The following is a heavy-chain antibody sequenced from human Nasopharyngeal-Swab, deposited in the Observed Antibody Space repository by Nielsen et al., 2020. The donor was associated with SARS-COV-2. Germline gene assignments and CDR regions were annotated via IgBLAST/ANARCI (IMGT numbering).Heavy chain of an antibody. Sequence: GGSLRLSCKGSGYSFTSYWIGWVRQMPGKGLEWMGIIYPGDSDTRYGPSFQGQVTISADKSISTAYLQWSSLKASDTAMYYCARLRSSSWYDPGDFQHWGQSTLVTVSS. CDR2: IYPGDSDT. J-gene: IGHJ1*01. CDR1: GYSFTSYW. CDR3: ARLRSSSWYDPGDFQH. V-gene: IGHV5-51*01. D-gene: IGHD6-13*01.